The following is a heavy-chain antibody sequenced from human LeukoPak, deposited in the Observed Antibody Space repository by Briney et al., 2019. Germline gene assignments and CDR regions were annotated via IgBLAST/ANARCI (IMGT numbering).Heavy chain of an antibody. Sequence: SETLSLTCTVSGGSISRSSYYWGCIRQPPGKGLECIGSIYDSGSTYYNPSLKSRVTISVDTSKNQFSLKLSSVTAADTAVYYCARHRSAAGISGAFDIWGQGTMVTVSS. J-gene: IGHJ3*02. CDR1: GGSISRSSYY. CDR2: IYDSGST. CDR3: ARHRSAAGISGAFDI. V-gene: IGHV4-39*01. D-gene: IGHD6-13*01.